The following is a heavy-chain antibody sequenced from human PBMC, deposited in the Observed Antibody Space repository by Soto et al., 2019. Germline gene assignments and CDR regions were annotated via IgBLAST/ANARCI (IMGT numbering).Heavy chain of an antibody. CDR2: IYYSGST. CDR1: GGSISSSGYY. V-gene: IGHV4-39*01. CDR3: ARRRIAAHMDV. D-gene: IGHD6-6*01. Sequence: QLQLQESGPGLVKPSETLSLTCTVSGGSISSSGYYWGWIRQPPGKGLEWIGSIYYSGSTYYNPSLKSRVTISVDTSKNQFSLKLSSVTAADTAVYYCARRRIAAHMDVWGKGTTVTVSS. J-gene: IGHJ6*03.